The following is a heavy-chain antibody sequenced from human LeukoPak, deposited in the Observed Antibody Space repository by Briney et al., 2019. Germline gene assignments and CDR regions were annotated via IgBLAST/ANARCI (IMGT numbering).Heavy chain of an antibody. J-gene: IGHJ2*01. CDR2: ISAYNGNT. CDR1: GYTFTSYG. V-gene: IGHV1-18*01. CDR3: ARSVVVPAADDYGDFSHYWYFDL. D-gene: IGHD2-2*01. Sequence: ASVKFSCRASGYTFTSYGISWVRQAPGQGLEWMGWISAYNGNTNYAQKLQGRVTMTTDTSTSTAYMELRSLRSDDTAVYYCARSVVVPAADDYGDFSHYWYFDLWGRGTLVTVSS.